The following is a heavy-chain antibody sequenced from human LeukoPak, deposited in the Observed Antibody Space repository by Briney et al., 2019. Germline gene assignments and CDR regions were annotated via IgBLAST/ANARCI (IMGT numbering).Heavy chain of an antibody. Sequence: GSLRLSCEASPFIFSGHWLNWVRQAPGKGLEWVATIEPDGSDNYYVDSVKGRFTISRDNAKNSLYLHMNSLRVEDTAVYYCAREDWYHLDYWGQGTLVIVSS. D-gene: IGHD3/OR15-3a*01. CDR3: AREDWYHLDY. CDR2: IEPDGSDN. J-gene: IGHJ4*02. CDR1: PFIFSGHW. V-gene: IGHV3-7*03.